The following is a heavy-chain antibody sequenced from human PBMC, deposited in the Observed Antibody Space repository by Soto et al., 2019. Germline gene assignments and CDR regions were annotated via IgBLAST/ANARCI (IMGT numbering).Heavy chain of an antibody. CDR2: IWYDGSNK. J-gene: IGHJ4*02. CDR3: ARAPITGTTYPQLVY. V-gene: IGHV3-33*01. Sequence: GGSLRLSCAASGFTFSSYGMHWVRQAPGKGLEWVAVIWYDGSNKYYADSVKGRFTISRDNSKNTLYLQMNSLRAEDTAVYYCARAPITGTTYPQLVYWGQGTLVTVSS. D-gene: IGHD1-20*01. CDR1: GFTFSSYG.